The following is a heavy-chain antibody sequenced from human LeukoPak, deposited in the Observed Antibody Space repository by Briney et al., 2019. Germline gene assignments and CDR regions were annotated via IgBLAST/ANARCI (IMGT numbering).Heavy chain of an antibody. CDR3: ARGLYSSSWPWLSYYYYYMDV. Sequence: VASVKVSCKASGHTFTGYYMHWVRQATGQGLEWMGWMNPNSGNTGYAQKFQGRVTITRNTSISTAYMELSSLRSEDTAVYYCARGLYSSSWPWLSYYYYYMDVWGKGTTVTVSS. D-gene: IGHD6-13*01. CDR2: MNPNSGNT. V-gene: IGHV1-8*03. CDR1: GHTFTGYY. J-gene: IGHJ6*03.